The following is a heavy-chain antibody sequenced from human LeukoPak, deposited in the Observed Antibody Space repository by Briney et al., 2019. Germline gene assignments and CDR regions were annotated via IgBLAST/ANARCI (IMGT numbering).Heavy chain of an antibody. D-gene: IGHD6-6*01. CDR2: IHYSGST. CDR3: ARGTHSSSPIPLDY. Sequence: PSETLSLTCTVSGGSISTYYWSWIRQTPGKGLEWIGYIHYSGSTNYNPSLNSRVTISVDTSKNQFSLKVNSVTAADPAVYYCARGTHSSSPIPLDYWGQGTLVTVSS. J-gene: IGHJ4*02. V-gene: IGHV4-59*01. CDR1: GGSISTYY.